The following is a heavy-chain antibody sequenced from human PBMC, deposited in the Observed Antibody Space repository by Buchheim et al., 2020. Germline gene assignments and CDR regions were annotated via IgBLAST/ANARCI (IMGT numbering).Heavy chain of an antibody. CDR3: ARDTGSSSYFQH. D-gene: IGHD6-13*01. J-gene: IGHJ1*01. CDR2: ITSSGSTI. Sequence: EVQLVESGGGLVQPGGSLRLSCAASGFTFSSYKMNWVRQAPGKGLECVSYITSSGSTIYYSDSVTGRFTISRDNAKNSLSLQRNSMRAEETAVYYCARDTGSSSYFQHWGQGTL. V-gene: IGHV3-48*03. CDR1: GFTFSSYK.